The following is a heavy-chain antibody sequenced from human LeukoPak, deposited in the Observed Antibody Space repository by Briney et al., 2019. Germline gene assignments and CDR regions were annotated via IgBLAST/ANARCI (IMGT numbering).Heavy chain of an antibody. CDR3: ARIWDVDTAMVSAFDI. Sequence: GESLKISCKGSGYSFTSDWIGWVRQMPGKGLEWMGIIYPGDSDTRYSSSFQGQVTISGDKSISTAYLQWSSLEASDTAMYYCARIWDVDTAMVSAFDIWGQGTMVTVSS. J-gene: IGHJ3*02. CDR2: IYPGDSDT. V-gene: IGHV5-51*01. CDR1: GYSFTSDW. D-gene: IGHD5-18*01.